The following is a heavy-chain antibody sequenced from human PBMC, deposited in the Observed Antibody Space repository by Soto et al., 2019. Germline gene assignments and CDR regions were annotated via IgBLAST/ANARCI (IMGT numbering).Heavy chain of an antibody. V-gene: IGHV1-18*04. Sequence: GASVKVSCKASGYTFTSYGIIWVRQAPGQGLEWMGWISAYNGNTNYAQKLQGRVTMTTDTSTSTAYMELRSLRSDDTAVYYCARTPIVVVPAAIDYWGQGTLVTVSS. D-gene: IGHD2-2*01. CDR2: ISAYNGNT. J-gene: IGHJ4*02. CDR3: ARTPIVVVPAAIDY. CDR1: GYTFTSYG.